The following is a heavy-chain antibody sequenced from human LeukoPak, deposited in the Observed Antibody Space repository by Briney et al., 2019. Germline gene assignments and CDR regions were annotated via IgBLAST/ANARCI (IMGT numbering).Heavy chain of an antibody. D-gene: IGHD6-13*01. CDR2: ILYDGSNK. CDR1: GFTFSSYP. CDR3: ARGLPGYSSSWYFAFDI. V-gene: IGHV3-30-3*01. Sequence: GRSLRLSCAASGFTFSSYPMHWVRQAPGKGLEWVAVILYDGSNKYYADSVKGRFTISRDNSKNTLYLQMNSLRAEDTAVYYCARGLPGYSSSWYFAFDIWGPGTMVTVSS. J-gene: IGHJ3*02.